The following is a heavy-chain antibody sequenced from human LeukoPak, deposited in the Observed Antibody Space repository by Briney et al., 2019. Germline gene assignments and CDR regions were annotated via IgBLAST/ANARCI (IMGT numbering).Heavy chain of an antibody. CDR2: INSDGSTT. CDR3: ARVATLGGDGYHFDY. CDR1: GFTFNRYW. V-gene: IGHV3-74*01. D-gene: IGHD3-10*01. J-gene: IGHJ4*02. Sequence: GGSLRLSCAASGFTFNRYWLHWVRQAPGKGLVWVSRINSDGSTTSYADSVKGRFAISRDNAKNMLYLQMNSLRAEDTAVYYCARVATLGGDGYHFDYWGQGTLVTVSS.